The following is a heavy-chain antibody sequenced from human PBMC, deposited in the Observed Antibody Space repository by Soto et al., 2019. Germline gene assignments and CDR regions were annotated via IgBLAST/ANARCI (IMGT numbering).Heavy chain of an antibody. Sequence: GESLKISCKGSGYSFTTYWIGWVRQMPGKGLEWMGIIYPGDSDTRYSPSFQGQVTISADKSISTAYLQWSSLKASDTAMYYCARARQHSYGFSWFDPWGQGTLVTVSS. V-gene: IGHV5-51*01. CDR1: GYSFTTYW. J-gene: IGHJ5*02. D-gene: IGHD5-18*01. CDR2: IYPGDSDT. CDR3: ARARQHSYGFSWFDP.